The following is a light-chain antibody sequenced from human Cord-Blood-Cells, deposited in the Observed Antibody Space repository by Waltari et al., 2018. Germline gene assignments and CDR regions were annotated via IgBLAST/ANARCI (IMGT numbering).Light chain of an antibody. CDR3: CSYAGSSTVV. J-gene: IGLJ2*01. Sequence: QSALTQPASVSGSPGQSITISCTGTSSAVGSYNLVPWYQQHPGKAPKLMIYEGRKRRSGVSNRFSGSKSGNTASLTIAGLQAEDEADDYCCSYAGSSTVVFGGGTKLTVL. V-gene: IGLV2-23*01. CDR2: EGR. CDR1: SSAVGSYNL.